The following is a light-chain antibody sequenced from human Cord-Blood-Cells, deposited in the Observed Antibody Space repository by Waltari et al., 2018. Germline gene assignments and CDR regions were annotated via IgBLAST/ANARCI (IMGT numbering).Light chain of an antibody. CDR3: AAWDDSLSGPV. CDR1: SSNIGSNY. J-gene: IGLJ3*02. V-gene: IGLV1-47*01. CDR2: RNN. Sequence: QSVLTQPPSASGTPGQRVTISCSGSSSNIGSNYVYWYQQVPGTAPKLLIYRNNRRPSGVPGRFAGSTSGTSASLAISGRRSEDEADYYCAAWDDSLSGPVFGGGTKLTVL.